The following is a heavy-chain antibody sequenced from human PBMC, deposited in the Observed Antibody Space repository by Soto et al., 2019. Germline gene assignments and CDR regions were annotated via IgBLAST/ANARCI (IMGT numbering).Heavy chain of an antibody. CDR2: INHSGST. D-gene: IGHD4-17*01. Sequence: SETLSLTCAVYGGSFSGYYWSWIRQSPGKGLEWIGEINHSGSTNYNPSLKSRVTISVDTSKNQFSLKLSSVTAADTAVYYCARGYSAPPATTVTWPIKGSTRFYYGMDVWGQGTTVTVSS. CDR1: GGSFSGYY. J-gene: IGHJ6*02. V-gene: IGHV4-34*01. CDR3: ARGYSAPPATTVTWPIKGSTRFYYGMDV.